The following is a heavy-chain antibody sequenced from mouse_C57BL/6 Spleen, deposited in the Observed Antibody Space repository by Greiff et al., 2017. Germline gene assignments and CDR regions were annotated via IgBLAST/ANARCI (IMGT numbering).Heavy chain of an antibody. D-gene: IGHD1-1*01. CDR1: GYSFTDYN. CDR2: INPNYGTT. CDR3: ARKGITTVVATTYYFDD. Sequence: VQLQQSGPELVKPGASVKISCKASGYSFTDYNMNWVKQSNGKSLEWIGVINPNYGTTSYNQKFKGKATLTVDQSSSTAYMQLSSLTSEDSAVYYGARKGITTVVATTYYFDDWGQGTTLTVSS. V-gene: IGHV1-39*01. J-gene: IGHJ2*01.